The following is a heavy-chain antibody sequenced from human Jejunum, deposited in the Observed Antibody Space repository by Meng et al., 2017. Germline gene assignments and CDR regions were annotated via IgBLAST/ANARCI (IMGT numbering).Heavy chain of an antibody. D-gene: IGHD5-18*01. V-gene: IGHV4-38-2*02. CDR1: GYSISSGSY. J-gene: IGHJ4*02. CDR3: ARDAGYTFDRGLADY. CDR2: IYHSGRT. Sequence: SETLSLTCAVSGYSISSGSYWGWFRQSPGKGLEWIGSIYHSGRTYYNPSLQSRLTISVDTSKNQFSLKLSSVTAADTAMYYCARDAGYTFDRGLADYWGQGTLVTSPQ.